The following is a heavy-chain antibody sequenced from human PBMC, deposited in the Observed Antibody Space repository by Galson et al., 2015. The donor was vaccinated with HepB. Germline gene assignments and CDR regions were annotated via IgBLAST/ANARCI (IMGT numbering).Heavy chain of an antibody. Sequence: SVKVSCKASGFTFTSSAVQWVRQARGQRLEWIGWIVVGSGNTNYAQKFQERVTITRDMSTSTAYMELSSLRSEDTAVYYCAAVLPNDYDYIWGSYDADYWGQGTLVTVSS. CDR2: IVVGSGNT. CDR1: GFTFTSSA. V-gene: IGHV1-58*01. D-gene: IGHD3-16*01. J-gene: IGHJ4*02. CDR3: AAVLPNDYDYIWGSYDADY.